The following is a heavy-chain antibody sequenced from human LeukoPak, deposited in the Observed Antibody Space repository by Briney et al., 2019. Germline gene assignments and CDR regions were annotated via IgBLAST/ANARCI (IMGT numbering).Heavy chain of an antibody. D-gene: IGHD3-10*01. CDR3: ARGRPLRFRELVYYFDY. V-gene: IGHV4-34*01. Sequence: PSGTLTLTCAASGGTFSGYYWNWIRQPPGKGLEWMGVINHSGSTNYNPSLKSRVTISVDPSKNQFSLKLSSVPAADTAVYYCARGRPLRFRELVYYFDYGGRGTLDTVSS. J-gene: IGHJ4*02. CDR2: INHSGST. CDR1: GGTFSGYY.